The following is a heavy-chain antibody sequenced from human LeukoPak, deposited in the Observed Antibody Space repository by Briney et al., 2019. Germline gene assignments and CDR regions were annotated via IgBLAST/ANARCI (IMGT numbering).Heavy chain of an antibody. J-gene: IGHJ6*02. CDR2: IKQDGSEK. D-gene: IGHD4-17*01. CDR3: ASLYYGDYAIDYYGMNV. V-gene: IGHV3-7*01. CDR1: GFTFSSYW. Sequence: GGSLRLSCAASGFTFSSYWMSWIRQAPGKGLEWVANIKQDGSEKYYVDSVKGRFTISRDKAKNSLYLQMNSLRAEDTAVYYCASLYYGDYAIDYYGMNVWGQGTTVTVSS.